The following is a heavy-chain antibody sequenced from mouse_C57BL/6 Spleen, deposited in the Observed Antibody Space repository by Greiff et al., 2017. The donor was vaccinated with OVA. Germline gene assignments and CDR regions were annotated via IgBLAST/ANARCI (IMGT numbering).Heavy chain of an antibody. CDR1: GFSFNTYA. D-gene: IGHD2-3*01. Sequence: EVQGVESGGGLVQPKGSLKLSCAASGFSFNTYAMNWVRQAPGKGLEWVARIRSKSNNYATYYADSVKDRFTISRDDSESMLYLQMNNLKTEDTAMYYCVRQDGYYASFDVWGTGTTVTVSS. CDR2: IRSKSNNYAT. V-gene: IGHV10-1*01. CDR3: VRQDGYYASFDV. J-gene: IGHJ1*03.